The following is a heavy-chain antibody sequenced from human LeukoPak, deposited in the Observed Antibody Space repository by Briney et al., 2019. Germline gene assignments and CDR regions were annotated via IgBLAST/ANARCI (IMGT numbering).Heavy chain of an antibody. J-gene: IGHJ4*02. V-gene: IGHV4-34*01. Sequence: SETLSLTCAVYGGSFSGYYWSWIRQPPGKGLEWIGEINHSGSTNYNPSLKSRVTISVDTSKNQFSLKLSSVTAADTAVCYCARRSVVRGVTPFDYWGQGTLVTVSS. CDR1: GGSFSGYY. CDR3: ARRSVVRGVTPFDY. D-gene: IGHD3-10*01. CDR2: INHSGST.